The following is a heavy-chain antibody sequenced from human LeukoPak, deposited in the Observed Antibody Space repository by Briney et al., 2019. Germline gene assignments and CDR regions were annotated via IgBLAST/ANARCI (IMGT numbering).Heavy chain of an antibody. J-gene: IGHJ4*02. V-gene: IGHV3-30*04. CDR3: ARDPGYCSGGSCYSYYFDY. CDR2: ISYDGSNK. CDR1: GFTFSSYA. Sequence: QTGGSLRLSCAASGFTFSSYAMHWVRQAPGKGLEWVAVISYDGSNKYYADSVKGRFTISRDNSKNTLYLQMNSLRAEDTAVYYCARDPGYCSGGSCYSYYFDYWGQGTLVTVSS. D-gene: IGHD2-15*01.